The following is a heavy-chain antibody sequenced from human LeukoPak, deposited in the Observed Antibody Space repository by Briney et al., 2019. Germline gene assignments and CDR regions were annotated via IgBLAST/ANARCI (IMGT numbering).Heavy chain of an antibody. D-gene: IGHD3-10*01. CDR3: ARGPNYYGSGSYENAFDI. V-gene: IGHV1-8*01. CDR1: GYTFTSYD. CDR2: MNPNSGNT. J-gene: IGHJ3*02. Sequence: ASVKVSCKASGYTFTSYDINWVRQATGQGLEWMGWMNPNSGNTGYAQKFQGRVTMTRNTSISTAYMELSSLRSEDTAVYYCARGPNYYGSGSYENAFDIWGQGTMVTVSS.